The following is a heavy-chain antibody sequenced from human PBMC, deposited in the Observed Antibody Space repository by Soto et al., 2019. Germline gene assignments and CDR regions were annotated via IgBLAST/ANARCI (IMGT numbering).Heavy chain of an antibody. Sequence: GGSLRLSCAASGFTFSSYGMHWVRQAPGKGLEWVAVISYDGSNKYYADSVKGRFTISRDNSKNTLYLQMNSLRAEDTAVYYCAKGSDFWSGYTNYYYYGMDVWGQGTTV. D-gene: IGHD3-3*01. CDR3: AKGSDFWSGYTNYYYYGMDV. CDR2: ISYDGSNK. CDR1: GFTFSSYG. J-gene: IGHJ6*02. V-gene: IGHV3-30*18.